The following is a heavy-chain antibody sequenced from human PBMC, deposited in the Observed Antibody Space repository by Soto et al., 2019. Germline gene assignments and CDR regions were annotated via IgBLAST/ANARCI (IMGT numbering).Heavy chain of an antibody. J-gene: IGHJ6*02. CDR3: ARRNGYSSSWYYYYGMDV. D-gene: IGHD6-13*01. Sequence: QLQLQESGPGLVKPSETLSLTCTVSGGSISSSSYYWGWIRQPPGKGLEWIGSIYYSGSTYYNPSLKSRVTIAVDTSKNQFSLKLSSVTAADTAVYYCARRNGYSSSWYYYYGMDVWGQGTTVTVSS. V-gene: IGHV4-39*01. CDR1: GGSISSSSYY. CDR2: IYYSGST.